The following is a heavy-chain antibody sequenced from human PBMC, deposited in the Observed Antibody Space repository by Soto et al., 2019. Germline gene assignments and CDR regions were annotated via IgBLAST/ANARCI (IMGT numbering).Heavy chain of an antibody. J-gene: IGHJ5*02. D-gene: IGHD3-22*01. CDR2: ISSSSSYI. CDR1: GFTFSSYS. Sequence: VSLRLSCSASGFTFSSYSMNWVRQAPGKGLEWVSSISSSSSYIYYADSVKGRFTISRDNAKNSLYLQMNSLRAEDTAVYYGALDSSPDSCGYAGYTWFDLWGKRTRVTVSS. CDR3: ALDSSPDSCGYAGYTWFDL. V-gene: IGHV3-21*01.